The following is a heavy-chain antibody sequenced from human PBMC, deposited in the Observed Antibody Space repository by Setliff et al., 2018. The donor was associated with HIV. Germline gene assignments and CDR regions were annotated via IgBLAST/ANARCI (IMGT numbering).Heavy chain of an antibody. CDR3: ARRILRSAFGF. CDR1: GGSFSTYY. Sequence: TSETLSLTCAVYGGSFSTYYWSWIRQSPGKRLEWLGEVNHSGGTNYNPSLKRRLIISSDASKNQFSLRLKSVTAADTAVYFCARRILRSAFGFWGHGTLVTVSS. D-gene: IGHD2-15*01. J-gene: IGHJ4*01. V-gene: IGHV4-34*01. CDR2: VNHSGGT.